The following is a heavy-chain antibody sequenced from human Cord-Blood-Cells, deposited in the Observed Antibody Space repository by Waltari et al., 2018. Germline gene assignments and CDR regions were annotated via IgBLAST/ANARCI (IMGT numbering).Heavy chain of an antibody. CDR3: ARVWFREAVWFDP. V-gene: IGHV4-31*03. Sequence: QVQLQESGPGLVKPSQTLSLTCTVSGGSISSGGYYWSWIRQHPGKGLGWIGYIYYSGSTYYNPSLKSRVTISVDTSKNQFSRKLSSVTAADTAVYYCARVWFREAVWFDPWGQGTLVTVSS. D-gene: IGHD3-10*01. J-gene: IGHJ5*02. CDR1: GGSISSGGYY. CDR2: IYYSGST.